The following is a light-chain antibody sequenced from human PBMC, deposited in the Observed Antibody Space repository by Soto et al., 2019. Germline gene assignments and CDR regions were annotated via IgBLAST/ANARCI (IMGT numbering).Light chain of an antibody. CDR2: INSDGSH. CDR3: QTWGTGPWV. V-gene: IGLV4-69*01. CDR1: SGHSSYA. Sequence: QPVLTQSPSASASLGASVRLTCTLSSGHSSYAIAWHQQQPEKGPRYLMKINSDGSHRKGDGIPDRFSGSSSGAERYLTISSLQSEDDADYYCQTWGTGPWVFGGGTKVTVL. J-gene: IGLJ3*02.